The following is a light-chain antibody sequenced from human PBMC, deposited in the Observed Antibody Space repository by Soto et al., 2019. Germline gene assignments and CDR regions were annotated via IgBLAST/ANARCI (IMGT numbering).Light chain of an antibody. V-gene: IGLV1-47*01. Sequence: QLVLTQPPSASGTPGQRVTISCSGSSSNIGSNFIYWYQQLPGTAPKLLIYRNNERPSGVPDRFSGSKSGTSASLAISGLRSEDEADYHCAAWDDSLSGVVFGGGTKLT. CDR1: SSNIGSNF. CDR2: RNN. CDR3: AAWDDSLSGVV. J-gene: IGLJ2*01.